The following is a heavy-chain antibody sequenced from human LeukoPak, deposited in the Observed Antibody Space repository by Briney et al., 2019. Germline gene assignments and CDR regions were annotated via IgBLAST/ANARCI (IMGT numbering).Heavy chain of an antibody. Sequence: PSETLSLTCTVSGGSISSYYWSWIQQPPGKGLEWIGYIYYSGSTNYNPSLKSRVTISVDTSKNRFSLKLSSVTAADTAVYYCARDKYSSGWYGLDYWGQGTLVTVSS. CDR2: IYYSGST. J-gene: IGHJ4*02. V-gene: IGHV4-59*01. CDR3: ARDKYSSGWYGLDY. CDR1: GGSISSYY. D-gene: IGHD6-19*01.